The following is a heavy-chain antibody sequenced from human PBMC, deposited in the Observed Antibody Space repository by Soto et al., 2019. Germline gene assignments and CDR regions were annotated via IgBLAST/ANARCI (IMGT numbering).Heavy chain of an antibody. J-gene: IGHJ5*02. V-gene: IGHV4-4*02. D-gene: IGHD5-18*01. CDR1: GDAISGPYF. Sequence: QVLLVESGPGLVKPSETLSLTCAVSGDAISGPYFYNWVRQSPGKGLEWIGEVFHSGIANYNPSLEHRVTVSVDKSHNQCSLGLTSVTAADTAVYYSARDGRETADGYDNKWFDPWGQGALVTVSS. CDR3: ARDGRETADGYDNKWFDP. CDR2: VFHSGIA.